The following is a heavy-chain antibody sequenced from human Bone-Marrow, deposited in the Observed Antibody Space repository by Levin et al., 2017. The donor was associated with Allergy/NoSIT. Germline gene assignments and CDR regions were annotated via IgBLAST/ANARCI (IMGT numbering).Heavy chain of an antibody. J-gene: IGHJ4*02. D-gene: IGHD3-22*01. Sequence: PAASVKVSCKTSGGTFSSYALSWVRQAPGQGLEWMGGISPVFDTTKYAQKFQGRVTITADESTNTAYMELSSLRFEDTAVYYCARDRYYGSRGGYYYESDNWGQGTLVTVSS. V-gene: IGHV1-69*13. CDR1: GGTFSSYA. CDR2: ISPVFDTT. CDR3: ARDRYYGSRGGYYYESDN.